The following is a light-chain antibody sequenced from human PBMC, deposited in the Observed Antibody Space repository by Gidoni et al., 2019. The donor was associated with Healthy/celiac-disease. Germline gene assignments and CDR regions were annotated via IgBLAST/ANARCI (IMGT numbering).Light chain of an antibody. CDR3: LLSYSGAAV. Sequence: QAVVTQEPSLTVSPGGTVTLTCGSSPGAVTSGHYPYWFQQKPGQAPRTLISDTSNKHSWTPARFSGSLLGGKAALTLSGAQPEDEAEYYCLLSYSGAAVFGGGTQLTVL. J-gene: IGLJ7*01. CDR1: PGAVTSGHY. CDR2: DTS. V-gene: IGLV7-46*01.